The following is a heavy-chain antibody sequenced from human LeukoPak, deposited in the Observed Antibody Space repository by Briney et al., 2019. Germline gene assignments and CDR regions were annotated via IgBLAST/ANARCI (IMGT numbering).Heavy chain of an antibody. J-gene: IGHJ4*02. CDR3: ARVYGSSYYFDY. D-gene: IGHD2-15*01. V-gene: IGHV3-66*01. CDR1: GFIVSSNY. Sequence: GGSLRLSCAASGFIVSSNYMSWVRQAPGKGLEWVSVIYSGGSTYYADSVKGRFASSRDNSKNTLYLQMDSLRAEDTAIYYCARVYGSSYYFDYWGQGTLVTVSS. CDR2: IYSGGST.